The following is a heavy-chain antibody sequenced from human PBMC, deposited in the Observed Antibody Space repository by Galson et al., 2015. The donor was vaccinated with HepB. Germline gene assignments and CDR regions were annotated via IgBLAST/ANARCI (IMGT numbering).Heavy chain of an antibody. D-gene: IGHD5-12*01. Sequence: ETLSLTCTVSGGSISSYSYYWGWIRQPPGKGLEWFGSFYYSGSTYYNPSLKSRVTMSVDTSKNQLSLKLSSVTAADTAVYYCTRGSPVDNEIFDYWGQGTLVTVSS. CDR2: FYYSGST. CDR3: TRGSPVDNEIFDY. V-gene: IGHV4-39*07. J-gene: IGHJ4*02. CDR1: GGSISSYSYY.